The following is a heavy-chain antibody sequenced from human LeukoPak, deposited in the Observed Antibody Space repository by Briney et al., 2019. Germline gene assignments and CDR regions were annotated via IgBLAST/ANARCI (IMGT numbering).Heavy chain of an antibody. CDR2: ISSSSSYI. CDR3: ARLGDGTYYFDY. V-gene: IGHV3-21*01. CDR1: GFTFSSSS. J-gene: IGHJ4*02. Sequence: GGSLRLSCAASGFTFSSSSMNWVRQAPGKGLEWVSSISSSSSYIYYADSVKGRFTISRDNAKNSLYLQMNSLRAEDTAVYYCARLGDGTYYFDYWGQGTLVTVSS. D-gene: IGHD5-24*01.